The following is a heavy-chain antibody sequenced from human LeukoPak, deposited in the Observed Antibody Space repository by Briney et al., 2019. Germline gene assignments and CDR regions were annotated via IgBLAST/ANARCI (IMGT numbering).Heavy chain of an antibody. Sequence: GASVKVSCKASGYTFSSYGISWVRQAPGQGLEWMGSISPYTGDTKYAERLQDRVIMTTDTSTRTAYMELRSLTSDDTAVFYCARDQYGSVWGSYRPYFDFWGQGTLVTVSS. D-gene: IGHD3-16*02. J-gene: IGHJ4*02. CDR1: GYTFSSYG. CDR2: ISPYTGDT. V-gene: IGHV1-18*04. CDR3: ARDQYGSVWGSYRPYFDF.